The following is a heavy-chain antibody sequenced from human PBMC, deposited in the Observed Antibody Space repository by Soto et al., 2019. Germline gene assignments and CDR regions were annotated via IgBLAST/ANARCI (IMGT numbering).Heavy chain of an antibody. CDR3: ALSHTVTTDY. J-gene: IGHJ4*02. CDR1: NFNLNNAW. D-gene: IGHD4-17*01. Sequence: GGSLRLSCAASNFNLNNAWMNWVRQAPGKGLVWVSRINSDGGSTSYADSVKGRFTISRDNAKNTLYLQMNSLRAEDTAVYYCALSHTVTTDYWGQGTLVTVSS. V-gene: IGHV3-74*01. CDR2: INSDGGST.